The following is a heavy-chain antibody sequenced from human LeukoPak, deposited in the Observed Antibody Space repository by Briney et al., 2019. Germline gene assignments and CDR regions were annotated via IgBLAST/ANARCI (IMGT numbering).Heavy chain of an antibody. CDR2: ISSSSSTI. V-gene: IGHV3-48*01. CDR1: GFTVSSNY. J-gene: IGHJ4*02. D-gene: IGHD5-24*01. CDR3: AKDGEMATISRFDY. Sequence: GGSLRLSCAASGFTVSSNYMSWVRQAPGKGLEWVSYISSSSSTIYYADSVKGRFTISRDNAKNSLYLQMNSLRAEDTAVYYCAKDGEMATISRFDYWGQGTLVTVSS.